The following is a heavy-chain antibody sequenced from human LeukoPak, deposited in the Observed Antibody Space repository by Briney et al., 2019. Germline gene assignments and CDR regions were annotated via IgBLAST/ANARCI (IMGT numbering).Heavy chain of an antibody. CDR1: GFTFSSYD. CDR3: AKDWGSKFASGSSYLDS. D-gene: IGHD3-10*01. CDR2: IRYDGSNK. J-gene: IGHJ4*02. V-gene: IGHV3-30*02. Sequence: GGSLRLSCAASGFTFSSYDIHWVRQAPGKGLEWVAFIRYDGSNKYYADSVKGRFTISRDNSKNTLYLQMNGLRPEDTAVYFCAKDWGSKFASGSSYLDSWGQGTLVTVSS.